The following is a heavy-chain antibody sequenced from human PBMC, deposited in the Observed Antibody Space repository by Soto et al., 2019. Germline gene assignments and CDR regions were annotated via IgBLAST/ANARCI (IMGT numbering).Heavy chain of an antibody. D-gene: IGHD2-8*01. J-gene: IGHJ1*01. V-gene: IGHV1-69*01. CDR2: FIPIFGTV. Sequence: QVQLVQSGAEVKKPGSSVKVSCKASGGTFSNFAISWVRQAPGQGLEWRGGFIPIFGTVHYAQRFQGRLTISTDESTSTAYMELSSLRSEDTALYYCERFEPMVLPWGQGTLVTVSS. CDR1: GGTFSNFA. CDR3: ERFEPMVLP.